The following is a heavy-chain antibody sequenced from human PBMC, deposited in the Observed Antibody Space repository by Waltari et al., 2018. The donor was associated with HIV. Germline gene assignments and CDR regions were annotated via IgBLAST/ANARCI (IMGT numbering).Heavy chain of an antibody. CDR2: IYYTGTS. J-gene: IGHJ5*01. D-gene: IGHD3-3*01. CDR3: ARTVGTSISGVITYNWFDS. CDR1: ADTINNSY. V-gene: IGHV4-59*01. Sequence: QVQLQESGPGLVQPSETLSLTCNVPADTINNSYLSWIRQSPTKGLEWIGYIYYTGTSNYNPSPSLKSRVTMSLDTSKTQFSLKLTSVSAADTAVYYCARTVGTSISGVITYNWFDSWGQGTLVTVSS.